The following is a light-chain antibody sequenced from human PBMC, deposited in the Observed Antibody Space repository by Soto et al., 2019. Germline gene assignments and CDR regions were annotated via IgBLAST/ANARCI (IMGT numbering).Light chain of an antibody. CDR1: STDVSCYNY. CDR2: DVS. J-gene: IGLJ1*01. Sequence: QSVLAQPASLAGSPSQSRTSSCTRTSTDVSCYNYVSSYQQHPCKAPKLMIYDVSDRPSAVSNRFSGSKSGNTASLTTSGLQAEDEADYYCCSHTRTSIHSSVFRPGTKV. CDR3: CSHTRTSIHSSV. V-gene: IGLV2-14*01.